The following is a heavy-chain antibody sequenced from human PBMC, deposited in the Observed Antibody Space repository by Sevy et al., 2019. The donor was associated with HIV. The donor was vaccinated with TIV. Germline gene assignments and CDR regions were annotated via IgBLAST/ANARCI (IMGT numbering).Heavy chain of an antibody. CDR1: GFTFRTYA. CDR2: MSGSGGDT. D-gene: IGHD3-10*01. Sequence: GGSLRLSCAASGFTFRTYAMTWVRQAPGKGLEWVSVMSGSGGDTYCADSVKGRFTISRDNSNNTLYLQMNSLRAEDTAVYYCAKDRVSGTYYTGDFDYWGQGTLVTVSS. V-gene: IGHV3-23*01. J-gene: IGHJ4*02. CDR3: AKDRVSGTYYTGDFDY.